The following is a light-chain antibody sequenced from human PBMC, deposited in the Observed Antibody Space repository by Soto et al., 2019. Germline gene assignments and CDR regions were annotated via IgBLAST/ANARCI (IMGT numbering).Light chain of an antibody. CDR1: QSISSW. Sequence: DIQMTQSPSTLSASVGDRVTITCRASQSISSWLAWYQPKPGKAPKLLIYKASSLESGVPSRFSGSGSGTEFTLTISSLQPDDFATYYCQQYNSHGTFGQGTKVEIK. J-gene: IGKJ1*01. V-gene: IGKV1-5*03. CDR2: KAS. CDR3: QQYNSHGT.